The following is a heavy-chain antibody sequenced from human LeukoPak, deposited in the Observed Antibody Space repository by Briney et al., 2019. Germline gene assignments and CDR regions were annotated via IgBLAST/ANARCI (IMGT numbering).Heavy chain of an antibody. CDR1: GGTFTSYA. D-gene: IGHD3-22*01. V-gene: IGHV1-69*10. J-gene: IGHJ4*02. Sequence: SAKVSCKASGGTFTSYATSWVRPSPGQGLEWMGRIIPILGIANYAQTFQGTVTITAETSTSTAYMYMSSLRSEDTAVYYCARGPRDRSGSFDYWGQGTLVTVSS. CDR3: ARGPRDRSGSFDY. CDR2: IIPILGIA.